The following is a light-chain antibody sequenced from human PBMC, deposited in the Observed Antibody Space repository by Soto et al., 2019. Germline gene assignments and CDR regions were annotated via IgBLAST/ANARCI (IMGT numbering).Light chain of an antibody. CDR1: SSNIGAGYD. V-gene: IGLV1-40*01. CDR3: QSYDSSLSGSRV. J-gene: IGLJ1*01. Sequence: QLVLTQPPSVSGAPGQRVTIYCTGSSSNIGAGYDVHWYQQLPGTAPKLLIYGNSNRPSGVPDRFSGSKSGTSASLAITGLQAEDEADYYCQSYDSSLSGSRVFGTGTKLTVL. CDR2: GNS.